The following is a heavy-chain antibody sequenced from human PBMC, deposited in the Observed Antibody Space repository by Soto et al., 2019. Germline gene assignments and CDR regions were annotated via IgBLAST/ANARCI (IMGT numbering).Heavy chain of an antibody. CDR1: GFIFSNQA. CDR3: ASRGPYRWGHFDF. Sequence: GGSLRLSCAASGFIFSNQAMCWVRQGPGKGLEWVSCISDRGDETFFLDSVKGRFAISRDNSENMLFLQMSSLRAEDTAIYYCASRGPYRWGHFDFWGQGTQVTVSS. V-gene: IGHV3-23*01. CDR2: ISDRGDET. J-gene: IGHJ4*02. D-gene: IGHD3-16*02.